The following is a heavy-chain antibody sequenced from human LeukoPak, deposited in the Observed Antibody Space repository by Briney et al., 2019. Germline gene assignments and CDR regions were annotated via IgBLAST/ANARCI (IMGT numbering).Heavy chain of an antibody. D-gene: IGHD3-22*01. CDR1: GFTFSSYS. CDR3: ARDLKYYDSSGFDY. J-gene: IGHJ4*02. CDR2: ISSSSSYI. V-gene: IGHV3-21*01. Sequence: GGSLRLSCATSGFTFSSYSMNWVRQAPGKGLEWVSCISSSSSYICYTDSVKGRFTISRDNAKNSLTLQMNSLRAEDTAVYYCARDLKYYDSSGFDYWGQGTLVTVSS.